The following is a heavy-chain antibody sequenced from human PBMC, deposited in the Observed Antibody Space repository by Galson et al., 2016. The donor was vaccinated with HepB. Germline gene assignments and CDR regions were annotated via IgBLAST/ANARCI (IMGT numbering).Heavy chain of an antibody. CDR3: TTGEAIVGAAYMRDAFDI. CDR1: GFTFSGSA. D-gene: IGHD2-15*01. CDR2: IRSKANSYAT. Sequence: SLRLSCAASGFTFSGSAMHWVRQASGKGLEWVGRIRSKANSYATAYGASVKGRFTISRDDSENTAYLQMNSLKAEDTAVYYCTTGEAIVGAAYMRDAFDIWGQGVLVSVSS. V-gene: IGHV3-73*01. J-gene: IGHJ4*02.